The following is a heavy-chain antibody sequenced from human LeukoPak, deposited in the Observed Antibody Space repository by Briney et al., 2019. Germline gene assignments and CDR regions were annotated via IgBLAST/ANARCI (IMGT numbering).Heavy chain of an antibody. Sequence: SVKVSCKASGGTFSSYAISWVRQAPGQGLEWMGRIIPIFGTANYAQKFQGRVTITTDESTSTAYMELSSLRSEDTAVYYCARGRLTILGVVINRTPGFDYWGQGTLVTVSS. V-gene: IGHV1-69*05. CDR2: IIPIFGTA. CDR3: ARGRLTILGVVINRTPGFDY. J-gene: IGHJ4*02. CDR1: GGTFSSYA. D-gene: IGHD3-3*01.